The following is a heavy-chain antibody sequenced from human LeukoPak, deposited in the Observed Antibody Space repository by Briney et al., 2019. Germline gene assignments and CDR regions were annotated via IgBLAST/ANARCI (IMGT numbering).Heavy chain of an antibody. Sequence: PGGSLRLSCAASRFTFSNYAMHWVRQAPGKGLEWVAVISYDGSNKYYADSVKGRFTISRDNSKNTLYLQMNSLRAEDTAVYYCARHIAARHLPYGMDVWGQGTTVTVSS. CDR3: ARHIAARHLPYGMDV. J-gene: IGHJ6*02. V-gene: IGHV3-30-3*01. D-gene: IGHD6-6*01. CDR1: RFTFSNYA. CDR2: ISYDGSNK.